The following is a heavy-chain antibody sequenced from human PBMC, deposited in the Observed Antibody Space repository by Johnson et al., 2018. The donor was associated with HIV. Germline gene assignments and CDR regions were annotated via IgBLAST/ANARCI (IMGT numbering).Heavy chain of an antibody. D-gene: IGHD3-22*01. CDR1: GFTFDDYA. J-gene: IGHJ3*02. CDR3: AREATYWYDSSGSPYAFDI. CDR2: INWDGDST. Sequence: QLVESGGGLVKPGGSLRLSCAASGFTFDDYAMHWVRQAPGKGLEWVSLINWDGDSTYYADSVKGRFTISRDNSKNSLYMQMNSLRAEDTAVYYCAREATYWYDSSGSPYAFDIWGQGTMVTVSS. V-gene: IGHV3-43D*03.